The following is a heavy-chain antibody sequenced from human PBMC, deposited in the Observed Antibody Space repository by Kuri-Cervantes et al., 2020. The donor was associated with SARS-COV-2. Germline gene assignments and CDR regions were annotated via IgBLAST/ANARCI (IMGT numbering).Heavy chain of an antibody. V-gene: IGHV1-2*02. D-gene: IGHD2-15*01. Sequence: ASVKVSCKASGYTFTGYHMHWVRQAPGQGLEWMGWINPNSGGTNYAQKFQGRVTMTRDTSISTAYMELNNLGSDDTAIYFCARVAYCRGSTCSTYNYFDPWGQGTLVTVSS. J-gene: IGHJ5*02. CDR3: ARVAYCRGSTCSTYNYFDP. CDR1: GYTFTGYH. CDR2: INPNSGGT.